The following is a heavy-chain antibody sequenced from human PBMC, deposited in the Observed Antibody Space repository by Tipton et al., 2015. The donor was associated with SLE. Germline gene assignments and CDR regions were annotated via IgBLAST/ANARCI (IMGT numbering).Heavy chain of an antibody. Sequence: SLRLSCAASGFTYSGYAMHWVRQAPGKGLEWVAFIRADGSNKDYADSVKGRFTISRDNSKNTLYLQMNRLRGEDTAVYYCTGGTGAYFDHWGQGTLVTVSS. CDR1: GFTYSGYA. J-gene: IGHJ4*02. CDR2: IRADGSNK. D-gene: IGHD3-16*01. CDR3: TGGTGAYFDH. V-gene: IGHV3-30*02.